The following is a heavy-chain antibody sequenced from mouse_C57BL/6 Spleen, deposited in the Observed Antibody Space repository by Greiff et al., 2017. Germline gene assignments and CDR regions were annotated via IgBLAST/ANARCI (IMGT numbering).Heavy chain of an antibody. J-gene: IGHJ2*01. CDR2: ISDGGSYT. CDR3: ARSNWAFDY. CDR1: GFTFSSYA. V-gene: IGHV5-4*03. D-gene: IGHD4-1*01. Sequence: EVKVVESGGGLVKPGGSLKLSCAASGFTFSSYAMSWVRQTPEKRLEWVATISDGGSYTYYPDNVKGRFTISRDNAKNNLYLQMSHLKSEDTAMYYCARSNWAFDYWGQGTTLTVSS.